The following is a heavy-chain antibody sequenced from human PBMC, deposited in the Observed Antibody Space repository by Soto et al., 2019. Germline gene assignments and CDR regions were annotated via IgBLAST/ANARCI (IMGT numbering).Heavy chain of an antibody. V-gene: IGHV4-59*01. CDR3: ARVGGRSWYFDL. J-gene: IGHJ2*01. CDR2: IYYSGST. CDR1: GGSISSYY. D-gene: IGHD3-16*01. Sequence: QVQLQESGPGLVKPSETLSLTCTVSGGSISSYYWSWIRQPPGKGLEWIGYIYYSGSTNYNPSLKSRVPISVDTSKNQFSLKLSSVTAADTAVYYCARVGGRSWYFDLWGRGTLVTVSS.